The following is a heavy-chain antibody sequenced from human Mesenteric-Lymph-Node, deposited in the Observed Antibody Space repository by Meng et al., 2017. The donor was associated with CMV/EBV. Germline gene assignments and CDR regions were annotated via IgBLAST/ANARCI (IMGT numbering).Heavy chain of an antibody. J-gene: IGHJ4*02. CDR1: GFTFSSYW. CDR3: VRPVLGGASVVAFDY. CDR2: IDVDGSTT. V-gene: IGHV3-74*01. D-gene: IGHD2-15*01. Sequence: EVQLVESGGGLVQPWESLRLSCPASGFTFSSYWMHWVRQAPGKGLVWLSRIDVDGSTTNYANSAKGRFTISRDNAKNTLYLQINDLTPEDTAVYYCVRPVLGGASVVAFDYWGQGTLVTVSS.